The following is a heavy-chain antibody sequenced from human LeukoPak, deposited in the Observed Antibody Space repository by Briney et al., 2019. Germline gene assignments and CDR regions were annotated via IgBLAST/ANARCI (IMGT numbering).Heavy chain of an antibody. CDR1: GGSISSGGYY. Sequence: SETLSLTCTVSGGSISSGGYYWSWIRQPPGKGLEWIGYIYHSGSTYYNPSLKSRVTISVDRSKNQFSLKLSSVTAADTAVYYCARRSETPNRFDPWGQGTLVTVSS. J-gene: IGHJ5*02. D-gene: IGHD3-10*01. V-gene: IGHV4-30-2*01. CDR3: ARRSETPNRFDP. CDR2: IYHSGST.